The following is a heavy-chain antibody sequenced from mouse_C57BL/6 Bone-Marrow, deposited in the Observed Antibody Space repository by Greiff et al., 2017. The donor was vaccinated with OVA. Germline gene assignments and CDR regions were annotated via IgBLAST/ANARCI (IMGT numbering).Heavy chain of an antibody. CDR3: ARPVTTVVAYYFDY. CDR1: GYTFTSYG. Sequence: QVQLQQPGAELARPGASVKLSCKASGYTFTSYGISWVKQRTGQGLEWIGEIYPRSGNTYYNEKFKGKATLTADKSSSTAYMELRSLTSEDSAVYFWARPVTTVVAYYFDYWGQGTTLTVSS. D-gene: IGHD1-1*01. CDR2: IYPRSGNT. V-gene: IGHV1-81*01. J-gene: IGHJ2*01.